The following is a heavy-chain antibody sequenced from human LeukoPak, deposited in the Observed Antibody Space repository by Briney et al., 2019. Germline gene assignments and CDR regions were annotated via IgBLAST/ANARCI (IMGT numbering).Heavy chain of an antibody. D-gene: IGHD3-16*02. J-gene: IGHJ4*02. CDR2: ISSSGSTI. Sequence: AGGSLRLSCAASGFTFSDYYMSWIRQAPGKGLEWVSYISSSGSTIYYADSVKGRFTISRDNAKNSLYLQMNSLRAEDTAVYYCASDYDYVWGSYRYIPTDYWGQGTLVTVSS. V-gene: IGHV3-11*04. CDR3: ASDYDYVWGSYRYIPTDY. CDR1: GFTFSDYY.